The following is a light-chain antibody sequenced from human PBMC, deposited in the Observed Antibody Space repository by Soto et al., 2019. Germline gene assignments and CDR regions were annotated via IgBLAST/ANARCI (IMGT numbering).Light chain of an antibody. V-gene: IGKV1-39*01. Sequence: DIQMTQSPSSLSASVGDRVTITCRASQSISSYLNWYHQKPVKAPKLLIYASSSLQSGVPSRFSGSGSGTDFTLTISSLQPEDFATYYCQQSYSTPPTFGQGTKVDIK. J-gene: IGKJ1*01. CDR2: ASS. CDR3: QQSYSTPPT. CDR1: QSISSY.